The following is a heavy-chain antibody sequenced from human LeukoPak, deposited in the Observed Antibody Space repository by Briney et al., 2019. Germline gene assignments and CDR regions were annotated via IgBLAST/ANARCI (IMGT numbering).Heavy chain of an antibody. CDR1: GGSISSYY. Sequence: SETLSLTCTVSGGSISSYYWSWIRQPPGKGLEWIGYIYYSGSTYYNPSLKSRVTISVDTSKNQFSLKLSSVTAADTAVYYCAREAMATIFSGAFDIWGQGTMVTVSS. J-gene: IGHJ3*02. CDR3: AREAMATIFSGAFDI. V-gene: IGHV4-59*12. D-gene: IGHD5-24*01. CDR2: IYYSGST.